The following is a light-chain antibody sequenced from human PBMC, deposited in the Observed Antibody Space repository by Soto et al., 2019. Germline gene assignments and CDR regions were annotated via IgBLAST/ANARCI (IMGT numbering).Light chain of an antibody. CDR2: DAS. Sequence: EIVLTQSPATLSLSPGERATLSCRASQSVSSHLAWYQQKAGQAPRLLIYDASNRATGIPARFSGSGSGTEFTLTISSLQPDDFATYYCQQYNSYSTFGQGTKVDIK. CDR1: QSVSSH. CDR3: QQYNSYST. J-gene: IGKJ1*01. V-gene: IGKV3-11*01.